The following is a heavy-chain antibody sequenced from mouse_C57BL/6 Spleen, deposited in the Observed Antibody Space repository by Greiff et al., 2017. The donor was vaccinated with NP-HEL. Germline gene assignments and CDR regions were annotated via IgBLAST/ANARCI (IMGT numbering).Heavy chain of an antibody. CDR3: ARSLHYYGSSLEI. CDR1: GYAFSSSW. D-gene: IGHD1-1*01. J-gene: IGHJ2*01. V-gene: IGHV1-82*01. CDR2: IYPGDGDT. Sequence: QVQLKQSGPELVKPGASVKISCKASGYAFSSSWMNWVKQRPGKGLEWIGRIYPGDGDTNYNGKFKGKATLTADKSSSTAYMQLSSLTSEDSAVYFCARSLHYYGSSLEIWGQGTTLTVSS.